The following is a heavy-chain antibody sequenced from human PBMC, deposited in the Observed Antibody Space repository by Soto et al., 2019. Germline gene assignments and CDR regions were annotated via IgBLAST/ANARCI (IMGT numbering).Heavy chain of an antibody. V-gene: IGHV2-5*02. CDR1: GFSLSTSGVG. D-gene: IGHD6-13*01. CDR3: AHGFAPGIAAEGYYFDY. CDR2: IYWDDDK. Sequence: QITLKESGPTLVKPTQTLTLTCTFSGFSLSTSGVGVGWIRQPPGKALEWLALIYWDDDKRYSPSLKSRLTITKDTSKNQVVLTMTNMDPVDTATYYCAHGFAPGIAAEGYYFDYWGQGTLVTVSS. J-gene: IGHJ4*02.